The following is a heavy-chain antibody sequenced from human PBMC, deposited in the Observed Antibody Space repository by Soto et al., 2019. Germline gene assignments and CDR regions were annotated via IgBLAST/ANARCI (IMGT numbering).Heavy chain of an antibody. CDR1: GGTFSSYA. Sequence: QVQLVQSGAEVKKPGSSVKVSCKASGGTFSSYAISWVRQAPGQGLEWMGGIIPISDTTNYAQKFQGRVTITADESTSTAYMELSSVRSEDTAVYYCARSQGSSTSLEIYYYYCYGMDVWGQGTTVTVSS. D-gene: IGHD2-2*01. V-gene: IGHV1-69*01. J-gene: IGHJ6*02. CDR3: ARSQGSSTSLEIYYYYCYGMDV. CDR2: IIPISDTT.